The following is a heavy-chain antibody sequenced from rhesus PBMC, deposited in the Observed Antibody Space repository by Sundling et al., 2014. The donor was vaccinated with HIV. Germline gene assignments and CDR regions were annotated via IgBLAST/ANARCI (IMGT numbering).Heavy chain of an antibody. V-gene: IGHV3S42*01. CDR1: GFTFSSYG. Sequence: EVQLVEFGGGLVQPGGSLRLSCAASGFTFSSYGMHWVRQAPGKGLEWISGVTSGGGATYYADSVKGRVTISRDNSKNTLSLQMNSLRREDTAVYYCAKGRRSAGVSFFDYWGQGVLVIVSS. CDR3: AKGRRSAGVSFFDY. CDR2: VTSGGGAT. J-gene: IGHJ4*01. D-gene: IGHD2-39*01.